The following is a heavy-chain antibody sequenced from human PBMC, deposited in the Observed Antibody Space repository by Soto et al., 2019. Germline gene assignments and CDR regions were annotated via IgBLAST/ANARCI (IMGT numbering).Heavy chain of an antibody. V-gene: IGHV1-69*13. CDR2: IIPIFGTA. Sequence: SVKVSCKASGGTFSSYAISWVRQAPGQGLEWMGGIIPIFGTANYTQKFQGRVTITADESTSTAYMELSSLRSEDTAVYYCARGRSGSYHYYYGMDVWGQGTTVTVSS. D-gene: IGHD1-26*01. CDR1: GGTFSSYA. CDR3: ARGRSGSYHYYYGMDV. J-gene: IGHJ6*02.